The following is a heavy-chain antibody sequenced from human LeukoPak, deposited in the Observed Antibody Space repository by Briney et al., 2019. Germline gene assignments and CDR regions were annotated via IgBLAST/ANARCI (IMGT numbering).Heavy chain of an antibody. CDR2: ISGTT. V-gene: IGHV3-23*01. CDR3: AKILNSMYFDL. J-gene: IGHJ2*01. D-gene: IGHD2-21*01. CDR1: GFTFSNYA. Sequence: GGSLRLSCTASGFTFSNYAMNWVRQAPGKGLEWVSTISGTTYYADSVKGRFTISRDDSKSTLFLQMDNLRAEDTAVYYCAKILNSMYFDLWGRGALVIVPS.